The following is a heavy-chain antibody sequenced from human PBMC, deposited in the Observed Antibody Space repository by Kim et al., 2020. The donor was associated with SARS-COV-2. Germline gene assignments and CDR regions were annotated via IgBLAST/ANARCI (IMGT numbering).Heavy chain of an antibody. V-gene: IGHV3-30*18. Sequence: GGSLRLSCAASGFTFSSYGMHWVRQAPGKGLEWVAVISYDGSNKYYADSVKGRFTISRDNSKNTLYLQMNSLRAEDTAVYYCAKAFGAYYDFWSGYYMDYYYGMDVWGQGTTVTVSS. CDR3: AKAFGAYYDFWSGYYMDYYYGMDV. D-gene: IGHD3-3*01. CDR1: GFTFSSYG. J-gene: IGHJ6*02. CDR2: ISYDGSNK.